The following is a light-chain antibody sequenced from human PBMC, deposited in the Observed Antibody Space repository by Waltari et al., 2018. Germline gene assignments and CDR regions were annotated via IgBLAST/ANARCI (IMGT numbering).Light chain of an antibody. CDR2: DDS. Sequence: SFVLTQPSSVSVAPGQTARITCGAKNIGRKNVNWYQEKSGQAPWLVVYDDSDRPSRIPELFAGSNSGNTATRTISRFEAGEQADFYCQVWDIDSDHPVFGTGTTVTVL. V-gene: IGLV3-21*02. CDR1: NIGRKN. CDR3: QVWDIDSDHPV. J-gene: IGLJ1*01.